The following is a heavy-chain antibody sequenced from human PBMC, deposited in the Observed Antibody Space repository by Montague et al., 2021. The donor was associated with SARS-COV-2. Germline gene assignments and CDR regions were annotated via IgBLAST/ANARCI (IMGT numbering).Heavy chain of an antibody. CDR1: AGSINNHY. J-gene: IGHJ4*02. CDR2: VYFSGTA. D-gene: IGHD6-19*01. Sequence: SETLSLTCTVSAGSINNHYWSWIRQTPGKELEWIAYVYFSGTASYNPSLKSRVTISVDTSRNQFSLQLTSVTAADTAVYYCARRPSSGWSFDYWGQGTQVCVSS. V-gene: IGHV4-59*08. CDR3: ARRPSSGWSFDY.